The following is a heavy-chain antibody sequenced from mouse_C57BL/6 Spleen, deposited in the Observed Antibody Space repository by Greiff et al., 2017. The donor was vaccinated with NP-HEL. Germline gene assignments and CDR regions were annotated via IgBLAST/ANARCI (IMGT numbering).Heavy chain of an antibody. CDR2: IYPGSGST. Sequence: VQLQQPGAELVKPGASVKMSCKASGYTFTSYWITWVKQRPGQGLEWIGDIYPGSGSTNYNEKFKSKATLTVDTSSSTAYMQLSSLTSEDSAVYYCARCGTPGRWFAYWGQGTLVTVSA. CDR3: ARCGTPGRWFAY. J-gene: IGHJ3*01. V-gene: IGHV1-55*01. D-gene: IGHD3-3*01. CDR1: GYTFTSYW.